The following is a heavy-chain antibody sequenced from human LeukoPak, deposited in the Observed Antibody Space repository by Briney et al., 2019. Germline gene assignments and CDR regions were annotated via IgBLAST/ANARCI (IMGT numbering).Heavy chain of an antibody. CDR3: ARAQGDRYLLSHYYYHMDV. CDR2: ISASGRTN. V-gene: IGHV3-48*03. D-gene: IGHD2/OR15-2a*01. J-gene: IGHJ6*03. CDR1: EFIFSDYD. Sequence: PGGSLRLSCDSSEFIFSDYDMNWVRQAPGKGLEGVAHISASGRTNYYADAVKGRFTISRDNVDNSLVLQMDGLTVDDTAVYLCARAQGDRYLLSHYYYHMDVWGKGTTVTISS.